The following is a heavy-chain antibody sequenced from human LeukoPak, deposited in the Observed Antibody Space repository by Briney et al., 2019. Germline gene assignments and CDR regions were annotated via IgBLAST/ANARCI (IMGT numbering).Heavy chain of an antibody. CDR3: ARGALLQYYFDY. CDR2: IWYDGSNK. V-gene: IGHV3-33*01. J-gene: IGHJ4*02. CDR1: GFTFSSYG. D-gene: IGHD3-10*01. Sequence: PGGSLRLSCAASGFTFSSYGMHWVRRAPGKGLEWVAVIWYDGSNKYYADSVKGRFTISRDNSKNTLYLQMNSLRAEDTAVYYCARGALLQYYFDYWGQGTLVTVSS.